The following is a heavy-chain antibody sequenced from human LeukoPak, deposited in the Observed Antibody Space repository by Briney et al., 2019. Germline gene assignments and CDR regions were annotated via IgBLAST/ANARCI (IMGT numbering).Heavy chain of an antibody. CDR1: GYTFTGYY. Sequence: ASVKVSCKASGYTFTGYYMHWVRQAPGQGLEWMGSVNPNSGGTNYAQKFQGRVTMTTDTSMSTAYMELSRLTSDDTAVYYCARAGGRSWFDPWGQGTLVTVSS. CDR2: VNPNSGGT. CDR3: ARAGGRSWFDP. V-gene: IGHV1-2*02. J-gene: IGHJ5*02.